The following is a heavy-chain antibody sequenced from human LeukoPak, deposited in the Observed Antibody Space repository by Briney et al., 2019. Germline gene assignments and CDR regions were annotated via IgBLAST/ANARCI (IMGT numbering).Heavy chain of an antibody. CDR3: AKDLYGGSVYWYFGI. V-gene: IGHV3-23*01. CDR1: EFTFSSYA. J-gene: IGHJ2*01. CDR2: ISGSGGST. D-gene: IGHD4-23*01. Sequence: GGSLRLSCAASEFTFSSYAMQWVRQAPGKGLEWVSGISGSGGSTYYADSVKGRFTISRDNSKNTMYLQTNSLRAEDTAVYYCAKDLYGGSVYWYFGIWGRGTLVTVSS.